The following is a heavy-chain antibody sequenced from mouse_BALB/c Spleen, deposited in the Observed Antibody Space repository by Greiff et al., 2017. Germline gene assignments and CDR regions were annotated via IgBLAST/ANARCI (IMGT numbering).Heavy chain of an antibody. Sequence: DVQLQESGGGLVQPGGSLKLSCAASGFDFSRYWMSWVRQAPGKGLEWIGEINPDSSTINYTPSLKDKFIISRDNAKNTLYLQMSKVRSEDTALYYCALYYGNLYWYFDVWGAGTTVTVSS. D-gene: IGHD2-1*01. CDR1: GFDFSRYW. V-gene: IGHV4-1*02. CDR2: INPDSSTI. CDR3: ALYYGNLYWYFDV. J-gene: IGHJ1*01.